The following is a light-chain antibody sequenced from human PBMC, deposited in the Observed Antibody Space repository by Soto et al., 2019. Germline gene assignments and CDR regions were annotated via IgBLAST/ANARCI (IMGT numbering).Light chain of an antibody. CDR2: EVS. Sequence: QSALTQPASVSGSPGQSITISCTGASSDVGSYNLVSWYHQHPGKAPKHMIFEVSTRPSGVSNRFSGSKSANTACLTISGLQAEDEADYYCCSYTGSSTWVFGGGTKLTVL. CDR3: CSYTGSSTWV. V-gene: IGLV2-23*02. J-gene: IGLJ3*02. CDR1: SSDVGSYNL.